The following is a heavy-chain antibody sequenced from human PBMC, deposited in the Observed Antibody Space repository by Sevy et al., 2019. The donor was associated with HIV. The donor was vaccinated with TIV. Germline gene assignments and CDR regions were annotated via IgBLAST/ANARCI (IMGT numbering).Heavy chain of an antibody. Sequence: GGSLRLSCAASGFTFSSYAMSWVRQAPGKGLEWVSAISGSGGSTYYADSVKGRFTISRDNSKNTLYLQMNSLRAEDTAVYYWAKSPGAGGTWIQLWLFDYWGQGTLVTVSS. V-gene: IGHV3-23*01. CDR1: GFTFSSYA. J-gene: IGHJ4*02. D-gene: IGHD5-18*01. CDR2: ISGSGGST. CDR3: AKSPGAGGTWIQLWLFDY.